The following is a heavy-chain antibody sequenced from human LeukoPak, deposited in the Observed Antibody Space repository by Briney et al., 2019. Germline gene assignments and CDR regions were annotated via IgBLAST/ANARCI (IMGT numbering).Heavy chain of an antibody. CDR2: IIPILGIA. Sequence: SVKVSCKASGGTFSSYAVSWVRQAPGQGLEWMGRIIPILGIANYAQKFQGRVTITADKSTSTAYMELSSLRSEDTAVYYCARAYGSGPFLDWGQGTLVTVSS. J-gene: IGHJ4*02. CDR1: GGTFSSYA. V-gene: IGHV1-69*04. CDR3: ARAYGSGPFLD. D-gene: IGHD3-10*01.